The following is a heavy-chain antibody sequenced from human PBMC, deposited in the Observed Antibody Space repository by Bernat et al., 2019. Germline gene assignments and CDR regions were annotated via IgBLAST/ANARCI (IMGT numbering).Heavy chain of an antibody. CDR2: ISAYNGNT. V-gene: IGHV1-18*01. CDR1: GGTFSSYA. J-gene: IGHJ4*02. Sequence: QVQLVQSGAEVKKPGSSVKVSCKASGGTFSSYAISWVRQAPGQGLEWMGWISAYNGNTNYAQKLQGRVTMTTDTSTSTAYMELRSLRSDDTAVYYCARDCSGGSCYPDQYYFDYWGQGTLVTVSS. D-gene: IGHD2-15*01. CDR3: ARDCSGGSCYPDQYYFDY.